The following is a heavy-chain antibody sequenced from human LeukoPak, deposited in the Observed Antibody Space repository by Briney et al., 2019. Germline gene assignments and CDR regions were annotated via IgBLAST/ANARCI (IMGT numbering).Heavy chain of an antibody. CDR3: AKRGQGFDY. CDR1: GFSFDDYG. J-gene: IGHJ4*02. V-gene: IGHV3-9*01. Sequence: GGSLRLSCVVSGFSFDDYGMNWVRQTPGKGLEWVSSISSDSESIAYADSVRGRFTISRDNAKNSLYLQMNSLRPEDTALYYCAKRGQGFDYWGEGTLVTVSS. CDR2: ISSDSESI.